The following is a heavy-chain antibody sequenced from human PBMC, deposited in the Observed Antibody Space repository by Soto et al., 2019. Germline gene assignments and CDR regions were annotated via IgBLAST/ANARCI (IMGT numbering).Heavy chain of an antibody. J-gene: IGHJ4*02. Sequence: EVQLVESGGGLVQPGGSLRLSCAASGFTFSSFSMIWVRQAPGKGLEWVSYISSSGSTIYYADSVEGRFTISRDNAKNSLYLQMNSLRDEHTAVYYCARDRVVGATPFYFDYWGQGTLVTVSS. D-gene: IGHD1-26*01. V-gene: IGHV3-48*02. CDR3: ARDRVVGATPFYFDY. CDR1: GFTFSSFS. CDR2: ISSSGSTI.